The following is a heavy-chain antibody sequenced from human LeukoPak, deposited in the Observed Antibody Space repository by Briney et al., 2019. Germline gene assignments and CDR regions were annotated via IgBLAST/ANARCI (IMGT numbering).Heavy chain of an antibody. V-gene: IGHV3-48*04. CDR2: ISSSSSTI. Sequence: GGSLRLSCAASGFTFSSYSMNWVRQAPGKGLEWVSYISSSSSTIYYADSVKGRFTISRDNAKNSLYLQMNSLRAGDTAVYYCARAPANDYVWFDPWGQGTLVTVSS. CDR1: GFTFSSYS. CDR3: ARAPANDYVWFDP. J-gene: IGHJ5*02. D-gene: IGHD4-17*01.